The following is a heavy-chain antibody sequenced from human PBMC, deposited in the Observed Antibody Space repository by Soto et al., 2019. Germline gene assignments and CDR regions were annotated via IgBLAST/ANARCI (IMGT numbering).Heavy chain of an antibody. CDR3: ERCGYSYGSYYHGMDV. D-gene: IGHD5-18*01. CDR2: ISSSSSYI. Sequence: GGSLRLSCAASGFTFSSYSMNWVRQAPGKGLEWVSSISSSSSYIYYADSVKGRFTISRDNAKNSLYLQMNSLRAEDTVVYYCERCGYSYGSYYHGMDVWGQGTTVTVSS. V-gene: IGHV3-21*01. J-gene: IGHJ6*02. CDR1: GFTFSSYS.